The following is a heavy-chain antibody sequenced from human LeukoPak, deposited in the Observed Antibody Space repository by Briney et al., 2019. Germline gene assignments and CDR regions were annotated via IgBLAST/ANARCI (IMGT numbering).Heavy chain of an antibody. J-gene: IGHJ3*02. D-gene: IGHD1-26*01. CDR2: IIPILGIA. CDR1: GGTFSSYA. CDR3: ARGLIVGAKVAFDI. Sequence: VASVKVSSKASGGTFSSYAISWVRQAPGQGLEWMGRIIPILGIANYAQKFQGRVTITADKSTSTASMELSSLRAEDTAVYYCARGLIVGAKVAFDIWGQGTMVTVSS. V-gene: IGHV1-69*04.